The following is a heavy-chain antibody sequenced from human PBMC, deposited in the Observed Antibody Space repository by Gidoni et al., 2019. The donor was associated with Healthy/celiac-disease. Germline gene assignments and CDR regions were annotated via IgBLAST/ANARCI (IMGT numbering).Heavy chain of an antibody. CDR3: ARDLSSGFAGNDY. CDR1: GFPFSSYW. J-gene: IGHJ4*02. Sequence: EVQLVESGGGLVQPGGSLRLSCAASGFPFSSYWMHWVRQAPGKGLVWVSRTNSEESNTRYADSVKGRFTISRYNAKNTLYLQMNSLRAEDTAVYYCARDLSSGFAGNDYWGQGTLVTVSS. CDR2: TNSEESNT. V-gene: IGHV3-74*01. D-gene: IGHD6-19*01.